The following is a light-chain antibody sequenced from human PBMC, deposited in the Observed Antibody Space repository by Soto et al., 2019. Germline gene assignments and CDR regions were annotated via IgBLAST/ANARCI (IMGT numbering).Light chain of an antibody. CDR2: DVS. CDR1: SSDVGGYNY. J-gene: IGLJ1*01. V-gene: IGLV2-14*01. Sequence: QSALTQPASVSGSPGQSITISCTGTSSDVGGYNYVSWYQQHPGKAPKLMIYDVSNRPSGVSNLFSGSKSGNTASLTISGLQAEDEADYYCSSYTSSSTLLDVFGTGTKLTVL. CDR3: SSYTSSSTLLDV.